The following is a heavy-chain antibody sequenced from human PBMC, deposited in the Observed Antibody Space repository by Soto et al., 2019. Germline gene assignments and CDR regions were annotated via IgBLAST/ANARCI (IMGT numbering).Heavy chain of an antibody. Sequence: EVQLVESGGGLVKPGGSLRLSCAASGFTFSNAWMSWVRQAPGKGLEWVGRIKSKTDGGTTDYAAPVKGRFTISRDDSKNTLYLQMNSLKTEDTAVYYCTTEHFDYGDYVNDYWGQGTLVTVSS. CDR1: GFTFSNAW. CDR3: TTEHFDYGDYVNDY. V-gene: IGHV3-15*01. D-gene: IGHD4-17*01. CDR2: IKSKTDGGTT. J-gene: IGHJ4*02.